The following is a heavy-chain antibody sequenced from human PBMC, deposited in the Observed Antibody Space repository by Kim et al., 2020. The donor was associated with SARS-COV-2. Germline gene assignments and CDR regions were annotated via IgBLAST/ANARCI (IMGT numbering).Heavy chain of an antibody. CDR2: ISSSGGST. CDR1: GFTFSNYA. Sequence: GGSLRLSCAASGFTFSNYAMSWVRQAPGKGLEWVSAISSSGGSTYYADSVKGRFTISRDNSKNMLYLQMNGLRAEDTAVYFCAKDTASGTYSPDYFDYWGQGTLVTVSS. J-gene: IGHJ4*02. V-gene: IGHV3-23*01. CDR3: AKDTASGTYSPDYFDY. D-gene: IGHD3-10*01.